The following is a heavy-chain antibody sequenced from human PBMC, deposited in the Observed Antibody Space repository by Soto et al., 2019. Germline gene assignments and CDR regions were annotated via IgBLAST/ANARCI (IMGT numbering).Heavy chain of an antibody. J-gene: IGHJ4*02. V-gene: IGHV1-18*01. CDR2: ISADNGNT. CDR1: GYTFISYG. D-gene: IGHD2-2*01. Sequence: QVQLVQSGAEVKKPGASVKVSCKASGYTFISYGISWVRQSPGQGLEWLGWISADNGNTHYAQKFLGRVTMTTDTSTSTVYRELRRLRSDDTAVYYCAGEDCVSTTCYQGDYWGQGTLVTVSS. CDR3: AGEDCVSTTCYQGDY.